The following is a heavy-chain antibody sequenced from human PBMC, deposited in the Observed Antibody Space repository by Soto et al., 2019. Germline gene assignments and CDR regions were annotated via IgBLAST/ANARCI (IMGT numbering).Heavy chain of an antibody. Sequence: QVQLQESGPGLVKPSETLSLTCTVSGGSVSSGSYYWSWIRQPPGKGLEWIGYIYYSGSTNYNPSLKSRVTISVDTSKNQFSLKLSSVTAADTAVYYCARARGSSWYYFDYWGQGTLVTVSS. J-gene: IGHJ4*02. CDR3: ARARGSSWYYFDY. V-gene: IGHV4-61*01. CDR2: IYYSGST. D-gene: IGHD6-13*01. CDR1: GGSVSSGSYY.